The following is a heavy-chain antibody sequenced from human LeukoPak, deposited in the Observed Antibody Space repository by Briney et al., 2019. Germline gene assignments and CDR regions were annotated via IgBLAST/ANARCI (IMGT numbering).Heavy chain of an antibody. CDR3: ARDFSVAAAGTGGFDY. Sequence: GGSLRLSCAASGFTFSSYSMNWVRQAPGKGLEWVSSISSSSSYIYYADSVKGRFTISRDNAKNSLYLQMNSLRAEDTAVYYCARDFSVAAAGTGGFDYWGQGTLVTVSS. J-gene: IGHJ4*02. CDR1: GFTFSSYS. D-gene: IGHD6-13*01. CDR2: ISSSSSYI. V-gene: IGHV3-21*01.